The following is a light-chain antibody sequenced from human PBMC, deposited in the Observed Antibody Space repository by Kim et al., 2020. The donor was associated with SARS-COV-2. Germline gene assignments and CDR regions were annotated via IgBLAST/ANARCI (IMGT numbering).Light chain of an antibody. CDR1: QSVSSSY. CDR2: GAS. J-gene: IGKJ4*01. CDR3: QQYGRSPDFT. V-gene: IGKV3-20*01. Sequence: EIVLTQSPGTLSLSPGERATLSCRASQSVSSSYLAWYQQKPGQAPRLLIYGASSRATGIPDRFSGSGSGTDFTLTISRLEPEVVAVYYCQQYGRSPDFTCSGGNKVKNK.